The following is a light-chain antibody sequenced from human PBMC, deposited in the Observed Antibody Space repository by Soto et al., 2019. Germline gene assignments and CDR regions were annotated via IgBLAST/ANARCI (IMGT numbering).Light chain of an antibody. J-gene: IGKJ1*01. CDR1: LSMSDC. CDR3: QQCHRYLT. V-gene: IGKV1-5*01. CDR2: AAS. Sequence: DIQMTQSPFILSASVGDRVTITCRASLSMSDCLAWYQQKPGKAPKLLIYAASSLQSGVPSRFSGSGSGTEFTLTISSLQPDDIETYYCQQCHRYLTFGQGTKVE.